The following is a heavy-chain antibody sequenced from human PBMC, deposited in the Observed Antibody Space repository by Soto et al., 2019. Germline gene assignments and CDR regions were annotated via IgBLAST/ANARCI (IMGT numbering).Heavy chain of an antibody. CDR2: ISSSSSTI. V-gene: IGHV3-48*01. CDR1: GFTFSSYS. CDR3: ARDKVLWFGDYYYYGMDV. J-gene: IGHJ6*02. D-gene: IGHD3-10*01. Sequence: GGSLRLSCAASGFTFSSYSMNWVRQAPGKGLEWVSYISSSSSTIYYADSVKGRFTISRDNAKNSLYLQMNSLRAEDTAVYYCARDKVLWFGDYYYYGMDVWGQGTTVTVSS.